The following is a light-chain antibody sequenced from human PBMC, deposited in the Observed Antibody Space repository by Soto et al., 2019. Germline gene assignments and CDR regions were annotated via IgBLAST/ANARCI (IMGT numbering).Light chain of an antibody. CDR2: SAS. Sequence: EIVMTQSPATLSVSPGGRATLSCRASQSISDTLAFYQQKPGQAPRLLIYSASRGATCFPARFSGSGSGTEFALTISSLQPEDFATYYCLQHNTYPWTFGQGTKVDIK. J-gene: IGKJ1*01. CDR3: LQHNTYPWT. CDR1: QSISDT. V-gene: IGKV3-15*01.